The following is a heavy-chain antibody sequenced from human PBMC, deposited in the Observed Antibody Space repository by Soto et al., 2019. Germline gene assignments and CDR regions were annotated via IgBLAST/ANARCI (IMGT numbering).Heavy chain of an antibody. D-gene: IGHD3-10*01. CDR1: GYFFTSHY. J-gene: IGHJ4*02. V-gene: IGHV1-2*06. CDR3: AREINYGGGSFSLGL. Sequence: ASVKVSCKTSGYFFTSHYIHWVRLAPGRGLEWMGRINPNNGDTNSPQKFQGRVTMTSDTSISTAYMEMSGLRSDDTALYYCAREINYGGGSFSLGLWGQGTLVPVSS. CDR2: INPNNGDT.